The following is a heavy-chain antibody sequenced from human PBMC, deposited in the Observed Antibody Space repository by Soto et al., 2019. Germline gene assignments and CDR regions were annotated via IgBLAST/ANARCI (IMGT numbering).Heavy chain of an antibody. Sequence: QVPLQESGPGLVKPSETLSLSCTVSGGSISNYYWSWFRQTPGKGLEWIGYVHDSWGSNYNPSLTSRFAISLDTSKSQFSRTLTAVPATDTTVSYCARQGFGALQGLVDVWGQGTTVTVSS. D-gene: IGHD3-10*01. CDR1: GGSISNYY. CDR3: ARQGFGALQGLVDV. J-gene: IGHJ6*02. V-gene: IGHV4-59*08. CDR2: VHDSWGS.